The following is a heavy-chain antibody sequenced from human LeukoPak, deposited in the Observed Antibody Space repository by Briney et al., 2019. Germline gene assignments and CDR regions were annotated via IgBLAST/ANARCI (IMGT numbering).Heavy chain of an antibody. CDR2: FDPEDGET. D-gene: IGHD6-13*01. Sequence: ASVKVSCKVSGYTLTKLSMHWVRQAPGKGLEWMGSFDPEDGETIYAQKFQGRVAMTRDTSTSRVYMEVSSLRSEDTAVYYCARTYSSSDEFDYWGQGTLVTVSS. J-gene: IGHJ4*02. V-gene: IGHV1-24*01. CDR3: ARTYSSSDEFDY. CDR1: GYTLTKLS.